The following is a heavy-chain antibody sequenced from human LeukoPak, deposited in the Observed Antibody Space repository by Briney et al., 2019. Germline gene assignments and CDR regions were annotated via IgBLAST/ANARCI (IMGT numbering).Heavy chain of an antibody. CDR2: MHNSDDTI. CDR3: ARGHYGLDV. Sequence: GGSLRLSCAASGFTFSDWYLSWIRQAPGKALEWISYMHNSDDTIYYADSVKGRFTISRDSAKSSLDLQMNSLRADDTAVYYCARGHYGLDVWGQGTTVTVSS. V-gene: IGHV3-11*01. CDR1: GFTFSDWY. J-gene: IGHJ6*02.